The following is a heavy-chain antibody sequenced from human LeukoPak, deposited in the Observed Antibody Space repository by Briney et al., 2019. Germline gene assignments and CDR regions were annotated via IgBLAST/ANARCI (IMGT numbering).Heavy chain of an antibody. V-gene: IGHV1-2*02. Sequence: ASVKVSCKASGYIFTGYYMHWVRQAPGQGLEWMGWINPNSGDTNYAQKLQGRVTMTTDTSTSTAYMELRSLRSDDTAVYYCARGAPHYDILTGYYSSDYWGQGTLVTFSS. CDR3: ARGAPHYDILTGYYSSDY. CDR2: INPNSGDT. D-gene: IGHD3-9*01. CDR1: GYIFTGYY. J-gene: IGHJ4*02.